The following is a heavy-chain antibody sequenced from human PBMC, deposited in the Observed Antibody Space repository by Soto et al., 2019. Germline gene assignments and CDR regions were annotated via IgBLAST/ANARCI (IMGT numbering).Heavy chain of an antibody. D-gene: IGHD6-19*01. J-gene: IGHJ4*02. CDR3: AKDIAVAGHFDY. V-gene: IGHV3-23*01. Sequence: GGSLRLSCAASGFTFSSYAMRWVRQAPGKGLEWVSAISGSGGSTYYADSVKGLFTISRDNSKYTLYLQMSSLRAEDTAVYYGAKDIAVAGHFDYWGQGTLVTVSS. CDR2: ISGSGGST. CDR1: GFTFSSYA.